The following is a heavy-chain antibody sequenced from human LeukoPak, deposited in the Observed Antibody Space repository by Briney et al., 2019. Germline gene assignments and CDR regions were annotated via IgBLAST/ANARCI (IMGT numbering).Heavy chain of an antibody. V-gene: IGHV4-4*07. CDR1: GGSISFYY. CDR3: VRGSSMNTFPFDS. CDR2: VYTTGST. J-gene: IGHJ4*02. D-gene: IGHD3-16*01. Sequence: SETLSLTCTVSGGSISFYYWSWIRQPAGKGLEWVGRVYTTGSTSYNPSLVSRVTMSVDTSKNQFSLRLHSMTAADTAVYYCVRGSSMNTFPFDSWGQGTLVTVSS.